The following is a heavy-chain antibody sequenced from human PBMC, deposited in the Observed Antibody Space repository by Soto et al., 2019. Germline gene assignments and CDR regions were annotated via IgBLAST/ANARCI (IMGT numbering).Heavy chain of an antibody. CDR2: ISYSAKT. D-gene: IGHD3-16*01. CDR1: GYSITSGFY. Sequence: SETLSLTCGVSGYSITSGFYWGWVRQSPGKGLEWVGTISYSAKTFYNPSLASRFSMAVASSKNQFSLRLTSVTAADTALYYCTRGAGAPWVRFDSWGRGILVTVSS. CDR3: TRGAGAPWVRFDS. J-gene: IGHJ4*02. V-gene: IGHV4-38-2*01.